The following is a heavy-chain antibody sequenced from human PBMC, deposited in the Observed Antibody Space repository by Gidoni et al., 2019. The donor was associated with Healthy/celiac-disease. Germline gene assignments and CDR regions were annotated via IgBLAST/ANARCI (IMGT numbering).Heavy chain of an antibody. J-gene: IGHJ5*02. CDR2: ISGSGGST. CDR1: GFTFSSSA. Sequence: EVQLLESGGGLVQPGGSLRLPCAASGFTFSSSAMSWVRLAPGKGLVWVSAISGSGGSTYYADSVKGRFTISRDNSKNTLYLQMNSLRAEDTAVYYCAKGASVYAIPYNWFDPWGQGTLVTVSS. D-gene: IGHD2-8*01. V-gene: IGHV3-23*01. CDR3: AKGASVYAIPYNWFDP.